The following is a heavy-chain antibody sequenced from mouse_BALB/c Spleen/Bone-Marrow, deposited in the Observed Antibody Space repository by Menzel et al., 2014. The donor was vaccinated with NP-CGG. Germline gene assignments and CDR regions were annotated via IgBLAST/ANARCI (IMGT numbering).Heavy chain of an antibody. J-gene: IGHJ2*01. CDR1: GLDFSRYW. D-gene: IGHD1-1*01. Sequence: EVKLMESGGGLVQPGGSLKLSCAASGLDFSRYWTSWVRQAPGKGLEWIGEINPASRTINYTPSLKDKFIISRDNAKKTLYPNLNKVRSEDTALYYCARPDYYGYLNYWGLGTTLTVSS. CDR2: INPASRTI. CDR3: ARPDYYGYLNY. V-gene: IGHV4-1*02.